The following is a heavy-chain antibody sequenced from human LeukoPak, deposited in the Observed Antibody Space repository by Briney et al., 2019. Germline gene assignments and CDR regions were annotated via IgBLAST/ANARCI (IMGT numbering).Heavy chain of an antibody. CDR3: ARARLGGALFDY. Sequence: SETLSLTCTVSGGSISSYYWSWIRQPPGKGLEWIGYIYYSGSTNYNPSLKSRVTISVDTSKNQFSLKLSSVTAADTAVYYCARARLGGALFDYWGQGTLVTVSS. J-gene: IGHJ4*02. CDR2: IYYSGST. CDR1: GGSISSYY. V-gene: IGHV4-59*01. D-gene: IGHD1-26*01.